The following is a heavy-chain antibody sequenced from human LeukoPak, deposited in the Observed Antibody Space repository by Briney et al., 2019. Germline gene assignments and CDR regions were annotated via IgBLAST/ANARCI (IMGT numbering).Heavy chain of an antibody. J-gene: IGHJ4*02. V-gene: IGHV4-38-2*01. CDR2: IFHSGST. CDR3: ARWSFGELGPFGY. CDR1: GYSISSGYS. Sequence: SETLSLTCAVFGYSISSGYSWGWIRQPPGKGLEWIGSIFHSGSTYYNPSLKSRVTISIDTSKNPSSLRLNSVTAADTAVYYCARWSFGELGPFGYWGQGTLVTVSS. D-gene: IGHD3-10*01.